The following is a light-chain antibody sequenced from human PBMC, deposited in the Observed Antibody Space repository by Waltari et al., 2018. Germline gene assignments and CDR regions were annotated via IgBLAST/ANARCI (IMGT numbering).Light chain of an antibody. J-gene: IGKJ3*01. CDR1: QSISSQ. CDR2: GAS. Sequence: IVMTQSPTTLSVSPGERATLSCRASQSISSQFAWYQQKPGHAPSLLIYGASTRATGIPARFSGSGSGTEFTLTISSLQSEDFAVYFCQQYHESPPITFGPGTKVDIK. CDR3: QQYHESPPIT. V-gene: IGKV3-15*01.